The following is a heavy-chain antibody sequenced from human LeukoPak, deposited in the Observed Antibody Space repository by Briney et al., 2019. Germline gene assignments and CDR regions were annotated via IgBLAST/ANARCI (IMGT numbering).Heavy chain of an antibody. D-gene: IGHD5-24*01. CDR1: GGSISRGSYY. CDR3: ARDPDGYKFFDY. Sequence: SETLSLTCIVSGGSISRGSYYWNWIRQPAGKGLEWMGRSHNSGSTNYNPSLKRRVTMSVDTSKNQFSLTLSSVTAADTAVYYCARDPDGYKFFDYWGRGSPVTVSS. CDR2: SHNSGST. J-gene: IGHJ4*02. V-gene: IGHV4-61*10.